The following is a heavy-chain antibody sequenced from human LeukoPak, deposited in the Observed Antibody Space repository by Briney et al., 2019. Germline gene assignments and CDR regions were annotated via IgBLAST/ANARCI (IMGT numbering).Heavy chain of an antibody. CDR2: INWNGGST. J-gene: IGHJ4*02. CDR1: GFTFDDYG. Sequence: GGSLRLSCAASGFTFDDYGMSWVRQAPGEGLEWVSGINWNGGSTGYADSVKGRFTISRDNAKNSLYLQMNSLRAEDTALYYCATRRVQSVPYYFDYWGQGTLVTVSS. V-gene: IGHV3-20*04. CDR3: ATRRVQSVPYYFDY.